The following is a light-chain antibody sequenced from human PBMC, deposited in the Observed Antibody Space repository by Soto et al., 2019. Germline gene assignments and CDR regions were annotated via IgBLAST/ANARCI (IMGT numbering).Light chain of an antibody. CDR2: LEGSGNY. CDR1: SGHSSHI. V-gene: IGLV4-60*03. Sequence: QPVLTQSSSASASLGSSVRLTCNLNSGHSSHIIAWHQQQPGKAPRYLMKLEGSGNYNKGSGVPDRFSGSSSGADRYLTISNLQSEDEADYYCETWDSNIGVFGEGTQLTVL. CDR3: ETWDSNIGV. J-gene: IGLJ2*01.